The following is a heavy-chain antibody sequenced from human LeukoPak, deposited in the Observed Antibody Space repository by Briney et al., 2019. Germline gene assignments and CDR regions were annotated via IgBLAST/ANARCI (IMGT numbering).Heavy chain of an antibody. CDR3: AKGFTGDAFDI. CDR2: ISGSGGGT. CDR1: GFTFSDYY. J-gene: IGHJ3*02. V-gene: IGHV3-23*01. Sequence: GGSLRLSCAASGFTFSDYYMSWIRQAPGKGLEWVSAISGSGGGTYYADSVKGRFTISRDNSKNTLYLQMNSLSAEDTAIYYCAKGFTGDAFDIWGQGTMVTVSS. D-gene: IGHD3-10*01.